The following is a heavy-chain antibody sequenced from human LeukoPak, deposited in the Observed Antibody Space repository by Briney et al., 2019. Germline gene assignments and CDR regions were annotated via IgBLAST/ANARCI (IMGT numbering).Heavy chain of an antibody. J-gene: IGHJ4*02. CDR1: GFTFSNAW. Sequence: GGSLRLSCAASGFTFSNAWISWVRQAPGKGLEWVGRIKRKIDGETTDYAAPVKGRFTISRDDSKNSLYLQMNSLKTEDTAMYYCTTDDPVNRSWGQGTLVTVSS. CDR2: IKRKIDGETT. CDR3: TTDDPVNRS. V-gene: IGHV3-15*01. D-gene: IGHD2/OR15-2a*01.